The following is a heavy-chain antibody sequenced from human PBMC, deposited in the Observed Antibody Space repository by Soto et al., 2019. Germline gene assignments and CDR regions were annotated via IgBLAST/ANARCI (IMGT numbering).Heavy chain of an antibody. CDR2: ISWDGGIT. CDR1: GFTFNAYT. V-gene: IGHV3-43*01. J-gene: IGHJ4*02. D-gene: IGHD3-9*01. Sequence: LRLSCAASGFTFNAYTMHWVRQAPGKGLEWVSLISWDGGITYYGDSVKGRFTVSRDNSDNSLYLQMTSLRSGDTAFYYCAKDSYDILTGQKRYFDSWGQGTLVTVSS. CDR3: AKDSYDILTGQKRYFDS.